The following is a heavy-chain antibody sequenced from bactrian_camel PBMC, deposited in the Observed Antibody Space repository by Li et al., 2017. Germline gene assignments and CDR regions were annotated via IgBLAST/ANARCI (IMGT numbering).Heavy chain of an antibody. D-gene: IGHD4*01. J-gene: IGHJ4*01. V-gene: IGHV3S53*01. Sequence: HVQLVESGGGSVQAGGSLQLSCVHSGYIASTCGRGWFRQAPGKARELVSRISAYGDITYVDAVKGRFTISQDNAKNTVYLQMNSLKPEDSAMYFCNIVIAAILCGYKEVNYWGQGTQVTVS. CDR3: NIVIAAILCGYKEVNY. CDR1: GYIASTCG. CDR2: ISAYGDI.